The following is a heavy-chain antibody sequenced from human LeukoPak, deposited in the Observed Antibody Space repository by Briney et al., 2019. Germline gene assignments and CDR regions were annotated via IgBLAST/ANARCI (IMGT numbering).Heavy chain of an antibody. Sequence: ASVKVSCKASGYTFTVNHVHWVRQAPGQGREWMGWNDPNSGGTKYAQKFQDRVAMTSDTSISTAYMELSGLRSDDTAVYFCAREADTVSFDLWGRGTRVTVSS. J-gene: IGHJ2*01. CDR2: NDPNSGGT. V-gene: IGHV1-2*02. CDR1: GYTFTVNH. D-gene: IGHD2-15*01. CDR3: AREADTVSFDL.